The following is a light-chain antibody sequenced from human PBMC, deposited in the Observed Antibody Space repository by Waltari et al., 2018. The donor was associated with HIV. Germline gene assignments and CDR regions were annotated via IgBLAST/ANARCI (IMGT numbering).Light chain of an antibody. CDR1: SFNIGRNF. CDR3: AAWDDSLRGSYV. V-gene: IGLV1-47*01. J-gene: IGLJ1*01. CDR2: RDN. Sequence: QSVLTRPPSASGTPGQRVIISCSGSSFNIGRNFVSWYQQLPGTAPKVLIFRDNQRPSGVPDRFSGSKSGASASLAISGLRSEDEADYYCAAWDDSLRGSYVFGPGTKVTVL.